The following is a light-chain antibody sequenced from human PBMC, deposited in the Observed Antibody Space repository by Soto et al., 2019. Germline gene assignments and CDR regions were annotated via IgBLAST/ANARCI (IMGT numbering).Light chain of an antibody. V-gene: IGKV1-5*03. CDR1: QSISSW. CDR3: QHYNSYSEA. J-gene: IGKJ1*01. Sequence: DIQMTPSPSTLSASVGDRVTVTCRASQSISSWLAWYQQKPGKAPKLLIYKASTVESGVPSRFSGSGSGTEFTLTISSLQPDDFATYYCQHYNSYSEAFGQGTKVDIK. CDR2: KAS.